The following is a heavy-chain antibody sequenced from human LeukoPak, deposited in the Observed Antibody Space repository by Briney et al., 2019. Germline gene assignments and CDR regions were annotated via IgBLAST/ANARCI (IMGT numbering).Heavy chain of an antibody. Sequence: PSETLSLTCTVSGGSISSGGYYWSWIRQHPGKGLEWIGYIYYSGSTYYNPSLKSRVTISVDTSKNQFSLKLSSVTAADTAVYYCARFIGSSGYYDYWGHGTLVTVPS. V-gene: IGHV4-31*03. CDR2: IYYSGST. CDR1: GGSISSGGYY. CDR3: ARFIGSSGYYDY. J-gene: IGHJ4*01. D-gene: IGHD3-22*01.